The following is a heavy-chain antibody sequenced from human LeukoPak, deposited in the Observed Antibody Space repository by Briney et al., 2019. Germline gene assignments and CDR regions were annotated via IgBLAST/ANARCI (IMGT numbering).Heavy chain of an antibody. J-gene: IGHJ3*02. CDR3: ARGKSYAPGAFDI. D-gene: IGHD4-17*01. V-gene: IGHV3-21*01. Sequence: GGSLRLSCAASGFTFSSYSMNWVRQAPGKGLEWVSSISSSSSYMYYADSVKGRFTISRDNAKNSLYLQMNSLRAEDTAVYYCARGKSYAPGAFDIWGQGTMVTVSS. CDR2: ISSSSSYM. CDR1: GFTFSSYS.